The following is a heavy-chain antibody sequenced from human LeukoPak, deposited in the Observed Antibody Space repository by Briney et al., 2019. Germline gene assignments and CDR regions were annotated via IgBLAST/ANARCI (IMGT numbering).Heavy chain of an antibody. CDR2: IYYSGST. D-gene: IGHD3-9*01. V-gene: IGHV4-30-4*01. J-gene: IGHJ6*02. Sequence: SETLSLTCTVSGGSISSGDYYWSWIRQPPGKGLEWIGYIYYSGSTYYNPSLKSRVTISVDTSKNQCSLKLSSVTAADTAVYYCARAGGELRYFDWLLPDYYYGMDVWGQGTTVTVSS. CDR1: GGSISSGDYY. CDR3: ARAGGELRYFDWLLPDYYYGMDV.